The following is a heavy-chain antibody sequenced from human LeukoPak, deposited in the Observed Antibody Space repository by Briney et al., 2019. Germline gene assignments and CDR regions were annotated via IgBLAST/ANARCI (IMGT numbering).Heavy chain of an antibody. CDR3: ARDTRTHYDKNGFDP. V-gene: IGHV4-30-4*08. D-gene: IGHD3-9*01. CDR2: NYYGGST. CDR1: RGSLISGDYY. Sequence: SEALSLTCILSRGSLISGDYYWSWIRQPPGKCLEWLGYNYYGGSTYVNPSLKSRVTISVDTSKIQFSRKLSYVTAADTAVYYCARDTRTHYDKNGFDPWGQGTLVTVSS. J-gene: IGHJ5*02.